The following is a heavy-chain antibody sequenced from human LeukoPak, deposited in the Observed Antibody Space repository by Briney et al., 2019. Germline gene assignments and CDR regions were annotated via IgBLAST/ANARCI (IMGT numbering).Heavy chain of an antibody. Sequence: GGSLRLSCAASGFSVNSNYMSWVRQAPGKGLEWVLVIYSGGSTYYADSVKGRFTISRQISKNTLYLQMNSLRAEDTAVYYCARAAPYDAFDIWGEGTMVTVSS. V-gene: IGHV3-53*04. CDR2: IYSGGST. J-gene: IGHJ3*02. CDR1: GFSVNSNY. CDR3: ARAAPYDAFDI.